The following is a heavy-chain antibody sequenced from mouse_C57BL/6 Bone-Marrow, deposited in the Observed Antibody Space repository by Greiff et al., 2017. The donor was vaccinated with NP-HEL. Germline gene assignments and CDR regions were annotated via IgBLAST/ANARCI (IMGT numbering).Heavy chain of an antibody. CDR1: GFTFSDFY. D-gene: IGHD1-1*02. J-gene: IGHJ2*01. Sequence: EVKLMESGGGLVQSGRSLRLSCATSGFTFSDFYMEWVRQAPGKGLEWIAASRNKANDYTTEYSASVKGRFIVSRDTSQSILYLQMNALRAEDTAIYYCARDARWGFFDYWGQGTTLTVSS. CDR3: ARDARWGFFDY. CDR2: SRNKANDYTT. V-gene: IGHV7-1*01.